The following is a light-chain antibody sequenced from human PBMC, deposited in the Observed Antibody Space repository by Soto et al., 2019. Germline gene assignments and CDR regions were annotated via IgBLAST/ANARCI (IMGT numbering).Light chain of an antibody. CDR2: DVN. CDR3: CSYAGSYTWV. CDR1: SGDVGGYDY. Sequence: QSVLTQPRSVSGSPGQSVTISCTGTSGDVGGYDYVSWFQQPPGEAPKLLIYDVNKRPSGVPDRFFGSKSGDTASLTVSGLQAEDEADYYCCSYAGSYTWVFGGGTKLTVL. V-gene: IGLV2-11*01. J-gene: IGLJ2*01.